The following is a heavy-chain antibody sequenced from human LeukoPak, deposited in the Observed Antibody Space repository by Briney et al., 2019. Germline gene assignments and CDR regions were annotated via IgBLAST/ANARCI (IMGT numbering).Heavy chain of an antibody. CDR2: ISSSSSYI. CDR3: ARGRVTVTTFRVEIFDY. J-gene: IGHJ4*02. CDR1: GFTFSDYY. Sequence: GGSLRLSCAASGFTFSDYYMSWIRQAPGKGLEWVSYISSSSSYIYYADSVKGRFTISRDNAKNSLYLQMNSLRAEDTAVYYCARGRVTVTTFRVEIFDYWGQGTLVTVSS. V-gene: IGHV3-11*06. D-gene: IGHD4-17*01.